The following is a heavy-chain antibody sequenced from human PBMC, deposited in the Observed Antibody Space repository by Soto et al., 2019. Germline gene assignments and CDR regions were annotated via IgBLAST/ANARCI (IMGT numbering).Heavy chain of an antibody. CDR1: GGSISSGGYY. J-gene: IGHJ4*02. Sequence: SETLSLTCTVSGGSISSGGYYWSWIRQHPGKGLEWIGYIYYSGSTYYNPSLKSRVTISVDTSKNQFSLKLSSVTAADTAVYYCARAAPRYCSGGSCYSGSDYWGQGTLVTVSS. CDR3: ARAAPRYCSGGSCYSGSDY. CDR2: IYYSGST. D-gene: IGHD2-15*01. V-gene: IGHV4-31*03.